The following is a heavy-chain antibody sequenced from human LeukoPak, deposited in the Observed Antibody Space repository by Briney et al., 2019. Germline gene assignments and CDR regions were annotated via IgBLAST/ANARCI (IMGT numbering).Heavy chain of an antibody. V-gene: IGHV1-2*02. CDR1: GYTFTGYY. CDR2: INPNSGGT. D-gene: IGHD6-13*01. J-gene: IGHJ5*02. Sequence: GASVKVSCKASGYTFTGYYMHWVRQAPGQGLEWMGWINPNSGGTNYAQKFQGRVTMTRDTSISTAYMELSRLRSDDTAVYYCARARDAKQLVLLTLQPFDPWGQGTLVTVSS. CDR3: ARARDAKQLVLLTLQPFDP.